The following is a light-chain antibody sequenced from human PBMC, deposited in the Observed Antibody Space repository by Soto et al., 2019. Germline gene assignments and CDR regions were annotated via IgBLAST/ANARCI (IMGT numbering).Light chain of an antibody. J-gene: IGKJ5*01. CDR2: GAS. Sequence: EAVLAQSPGTLSLSPGDRATLSCRASQSVSSSYLAWYQQKPGQAPRPLIYGASSRATVIPDRFSGSGSGTAFTLTITRLEPEDFAVYYCQQHGSSPITFGQGTRLDSK. CDR1: QSVSSSY. CDR3: QQHGSSPIT. V-gene: IGKV3-20*01.